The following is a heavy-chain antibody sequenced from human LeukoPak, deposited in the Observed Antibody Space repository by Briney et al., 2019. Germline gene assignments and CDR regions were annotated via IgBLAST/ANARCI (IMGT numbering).Heavy chain of an antibody. CDR1: GFTFRSYG. V-gene: IGHV3-30*02. CDR2: IRHDGTNK. D-gene: IGHD6-13*01. J-gene: IGHJ4*02. Sequence: GGSLRLSCAVSGFTFRSYGMQGPRQAPGKGGVWVAFIRHDGTNKYYADSVKGRFTISRDNSKNTLYLQVNSLRAEDTAVYYCAKKSSSTSWPTLYSWGQGTLVTASA. CDR3: AKKSSSTSWPTLYS.